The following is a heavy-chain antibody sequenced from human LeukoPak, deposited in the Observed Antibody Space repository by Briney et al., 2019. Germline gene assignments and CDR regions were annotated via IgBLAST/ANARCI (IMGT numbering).Heavy chain of an antibody. CDR1: GYTFTSYD. CDR3: HSGDVMGEGPNY. V-gene: IGHV1-8*03. J-gene: IGHJ4*02. Sequence: ASVKVSCKASGYTFTSYDINWVRQATGQGLEWMGWMNPNSGNTGYAQKFQGRVTITRNTSISTAYMGLSSLRSEDTAVYYCHSGDVMGEGPNYWGQGTLVTVSS. CDR2: MNPNSGNT. D-gene: IGHD2-15*01.